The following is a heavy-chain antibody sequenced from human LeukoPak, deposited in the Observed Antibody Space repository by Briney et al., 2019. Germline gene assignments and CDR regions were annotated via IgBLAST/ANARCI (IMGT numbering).Heavy chain of an antibody. CDR3: VRGNYDNRGYSNAFDI. CDR1: GASISSSY. CDR2: IYYNGNT. D-gene: IGHD3-22*01. V-gene: IGHV4-59*01. Sequence: SETLSLTCTGSGASISSSYWSWVRQPPGKRLEWIGFIYYNGNTNSNPSLKSRVTISVDTSKNQFSLKLSSVTAADIAVYYCVRGNYDNRGYSNAFDIWGQGAMVTVSS. J-gene: IGHJ3*02.